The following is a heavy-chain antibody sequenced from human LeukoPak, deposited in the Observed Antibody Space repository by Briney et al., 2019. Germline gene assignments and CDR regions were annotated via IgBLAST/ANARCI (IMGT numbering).Heavy chain of an antibody. CDR2: IRYDGSNK. J-gene: IGHJ6*02. D-gene: IGHD6-19*01. CDR1: GFTFSSYG. Sequence: GGSLRLSCAASGFTFSSYGMHWVRQAPGKGLEWVAFIRYDGSNKYYADSVKGRFTISRDNSKNTLYLQMNSLRAEDTAVYYCAKEEEAVAALPVYGMDVWGQGTTVAVSS. CDR3: AKEEEAVAALPVYGMDV. V-gene: IGHV3-30*02.